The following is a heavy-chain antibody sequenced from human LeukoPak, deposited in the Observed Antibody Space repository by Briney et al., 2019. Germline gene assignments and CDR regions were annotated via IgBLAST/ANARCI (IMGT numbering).Heavy chain of an antibody. V-gene: IGHV4-34*01. CDR1: GGSFSNYY. Sequence: SETLSLTCAVYGGSFSNYYYSWIRQPPGKGLEWIGEINHSGSTNYNPSLKSRVTMSVDTSKNQFSLNLSSVTAADAVVYYCARGVGWPHTMTYYYYYMDVWGKGTPVTVSS. CDR3: ARGVGWPHTMTYYYYYMDV. J-gene: IGHJ6*03. D-gene: IGHD1-26*01. CDR2: INHSGST.